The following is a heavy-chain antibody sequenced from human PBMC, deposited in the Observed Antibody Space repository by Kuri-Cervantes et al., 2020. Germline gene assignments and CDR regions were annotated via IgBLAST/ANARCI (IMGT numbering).Heavy chain of an antibody. V-gene: IGHV4-61*02. Sequence: SETLSLTCTVSGGSISSGSYYWIWNRQPAGKGLEWIVRIYTSGSTNYNPSLMSRVTISVDTSKNQFPLKLSSVAAADTAVYYCARGGXNSCYSYWGQGTLVTVSS. CDR1: GGSISSGSYY. CDR3: ARGGXNSCYSY. J-gene: IGHJ4*02. D-gene: IGHD2-2*01. CDR2: IYTSGST.